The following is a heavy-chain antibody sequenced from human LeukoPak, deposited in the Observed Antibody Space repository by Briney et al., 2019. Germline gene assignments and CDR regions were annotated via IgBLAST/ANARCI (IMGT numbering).Heavy chain of an antibody. CDR3: AKAIRIQFVFSPFDY. CDR1: GFTFSSYG. CDR2: ISGSGGST. D-gene: IGHD2/OR15-2a*01. Sequence: GGSLRLSCAASGFTFSSYGMHWVRQAPGKGLEWVSAISGSGGSTYYADSVKGRFTISRDNSKNTLYLQMNSLRAEDTAVYYCAKAIRIQFVFSPFDYWGQGTLVTVSS. J-gene: IGHJ4*02. V-gene: IGHV3-23*01.